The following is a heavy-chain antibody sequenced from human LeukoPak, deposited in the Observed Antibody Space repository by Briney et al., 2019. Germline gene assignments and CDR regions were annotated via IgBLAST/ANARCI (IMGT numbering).Heavy chain of an antibody. CDR2: IWYDGSNK. Sequence: GRSLRLSCAASGFTFSSYGMHWVRQAPGKGLEWVAVIWYDGSNKYYADSVKGRFTISRDNSKNTLYLQMNSLRAEDTAVYYCARDQGTNYYYYGMDVWGQGTTVTVSS. CDR3: ARDQGTNYYYYGMDV. D-gene: IGHD1-7*01. V-gene: IGHV3-33*01. CDR1: GFTFSSYG. J-gene: IGHJ6*02.